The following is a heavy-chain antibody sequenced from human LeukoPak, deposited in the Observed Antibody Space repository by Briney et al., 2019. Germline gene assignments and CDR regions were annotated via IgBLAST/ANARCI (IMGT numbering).Heavy chain of an antibody. D-gene: IGHD1-26*01. CDR3: ARKDVLSGSYFDY. Sequence: GGSLRVSCAASGCTFSSYGMHWVRQAPGKGLEWVAVISYDGSNKYYADSVKGRSTISRDNSKNTLYLQMNSLRAEDTAVYYCARKDVLSGSYFDYWGQGTLVTVSS. CDR2: ISYDGSNK. CDR1: GCTFSSYG. V-gene: IGHV3-30*03. J-gene: IGHJ4*02.